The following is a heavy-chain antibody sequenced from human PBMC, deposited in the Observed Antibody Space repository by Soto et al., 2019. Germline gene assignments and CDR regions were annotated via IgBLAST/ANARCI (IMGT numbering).Heavy chain of an antibody. CDR3: AKDQSSGDPHDAFDI. V-gene: IGHV3-30*18. J-gene: IGHJ3*02. CDR2: ISYDGSNK. Sequence: GGSLRLSCAASGFTFSSYGMHWVRQAPGKGLEWVAVISYDGSNKYYADSVKGRFTISRDNSKNTLYLQMNSLRAEDTAVYYCAKDQSSGDPHDAFDIWGQGTMVTVSS. CDR1: GFTFSSYG. D-gene: IGHD6-19*01.